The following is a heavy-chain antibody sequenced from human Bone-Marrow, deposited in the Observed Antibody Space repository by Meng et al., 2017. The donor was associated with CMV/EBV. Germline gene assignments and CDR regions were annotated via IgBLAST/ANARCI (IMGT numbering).Heavy chain of an antibody. CDR2: IYYSGST. Sequence: GSLRLSCTVSGGSISSYYWSWIRQPPGKGLEWIGYIYYSGSTNYNPSLKSRVTISVDTSKNQFSLKLSSVTAADTAVYYCARVPGQEYYYYYGMDVWGQGTTVTGSS. D-gene: IGHD3-10*01. CDR3: ARVPGQEYYYYYGMDV. J-gene: IGHJ6*01. V-gene: IGHV4-59*01. CDR1: GGSISSYY.